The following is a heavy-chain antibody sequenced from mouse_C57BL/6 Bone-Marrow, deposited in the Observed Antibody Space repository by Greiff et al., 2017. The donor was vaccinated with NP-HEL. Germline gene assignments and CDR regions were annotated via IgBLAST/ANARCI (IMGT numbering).Heavy chain of an antibody. CDR3: AREDGSSYDWYFDV. Sequence: VQLQQSGPELVKPGASVKISCKASGYTFTDYYMNWVKQSHGKSLEWIGDINPNNGGTSYNQKFKGKATLTVDKSSSTAYMELRSLTSEDSAVYYCAREDGSSYDWYFDVWGTGTTVTVSS. J-gene: IGHJ1*03. CDR1: GYTFTDYY. V-gene: IGHV1-26*01. D-gene: IGHD1-1*01. CDR2: INPNNGGT.